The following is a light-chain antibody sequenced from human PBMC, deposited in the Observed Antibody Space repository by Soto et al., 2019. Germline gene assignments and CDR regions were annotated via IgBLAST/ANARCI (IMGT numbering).Light chain of an antibody. CDR2: GAS. V-gene: IGKV3-20*01. J-gene: IGKJ1*01. CDR3: QQYGSSPTWT. CDR1: QSVSSSY. Sequence: ILMPQSPATLSVSPGERAPRSCSAIQSVSSSYLAWYQQKPGQAPRLLIYGASSRATGIPDRFSGSGSGTDFTLTISRLEPEDFAVYYCQQYGSSPTWTFGQGTKV.